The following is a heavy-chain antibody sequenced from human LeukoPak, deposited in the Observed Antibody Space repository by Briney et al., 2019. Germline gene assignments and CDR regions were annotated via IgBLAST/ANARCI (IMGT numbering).Heavy chain of an antibody. CDR3: ARHEVKYGSGTYPLGT. D-gene: IGHD3-10*01. V-gene: IGHV4-59*08. Sequence: PSETLSLTCTVSGGSISPYYWSWIRQPPGKGLEWIGYIKYSVTTNYNPSLTSRVTISVDQSKNQFSLKLSSVTAADTAVYYCARHEVKYGSGTYPLGTWGQGTLVTVSS. CDR2: IKYSVTT. J-gene: IGHJ5*02. CDR1: GGSISPYY.